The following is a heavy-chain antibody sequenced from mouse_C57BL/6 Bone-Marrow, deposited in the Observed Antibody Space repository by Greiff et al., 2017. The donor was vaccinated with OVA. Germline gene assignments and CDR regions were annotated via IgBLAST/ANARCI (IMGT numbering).Heavy chain of an antibody. CDR1: GFTFSDFY. J-gene: IGHJ1*03. D-gene: IGHD1-1*01. V-gene: IGHV7-1*01. CDR2: SRNKANDYTT. CDR3: ARDADYYGSRGWYFDV. Sequence: EVMLVESGGGLVQSGRSLRLSCATSGFTFSDFYMEWVRQAPGKGLEWIAASRNKANDYTTEYSASVKGRFIVSRDTSQSILYLQMNALRAEDTAIYYCARDADYYGSRGWYFDVWGTGTTVTVSS.